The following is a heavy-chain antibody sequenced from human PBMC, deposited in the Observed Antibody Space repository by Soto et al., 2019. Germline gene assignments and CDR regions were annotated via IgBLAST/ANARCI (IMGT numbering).Heavy chain of an antibody. CDR3: ASLGKYGYSSGNPDY. CDR1: GGSISSSSYY. J-gene: IGHJ4*02. CDR2: IYYSGST. Sequence: QLQLQESGPGLVKPSETLSLTCTVSGGSISSSSYYWGWIRQPPGKGLEWIGSIYYSGSTYYNPSLKSRVTISVDTSKNQFSLKLSSVTAADTAVYYCASLGKYGYSSGNPDYWGQGTLVTVSS. V-gene: IGHV4-39*01. D-gene: IGHD6-19*01.